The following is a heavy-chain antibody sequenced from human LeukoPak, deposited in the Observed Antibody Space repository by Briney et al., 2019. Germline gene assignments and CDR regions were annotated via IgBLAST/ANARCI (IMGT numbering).Heavy chain of an antibody. V-gene: IGHV4-59*01. CDR2: IYYSGST. CDR1: GGSISSYY. J-gene: IGHJ5*02. D-gene: IGHD2-2*03. Sequence: PSETLSLTCTVSGGSISSYYWSWIRQPPGKGLEWIGYIYYSGSTNYNPSLKSRVTISVDTSKNQFSLKLSSVTAADTAVYYCARVAGYCSSTSCYYIGWFDPWGQGTLVTVSS. CDR3: ARVAGYCSSTSCYYIGWFDP.